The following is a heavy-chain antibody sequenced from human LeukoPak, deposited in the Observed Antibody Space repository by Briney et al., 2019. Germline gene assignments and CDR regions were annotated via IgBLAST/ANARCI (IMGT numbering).Heavy chain of an antibody. D-gene: IGHD4-23*01. CDR1: GGSISSYY. Sequence: SETLSLTCTVSGGSISSYYWSWIRQPPGKGLEWIGYIYYSGSTNYNPSFKSRVTISVDTSKNQFSLKLSSVTAADTAVYYCARTKGYKAKAVVPYYYYGMDVWGQGTTVTVSS. CDR2: IYYSGST. J-gene: IGHJ6*02. CDR3: ARTKGYKAKAVVPYYYYGMDV. V-gene: IGHV4-59*08.